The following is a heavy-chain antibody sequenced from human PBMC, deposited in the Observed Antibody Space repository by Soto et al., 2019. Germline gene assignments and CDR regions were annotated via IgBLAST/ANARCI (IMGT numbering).Heavy chain of an antibody. J-gene: IGHJ6*02. D-gene: IGHD2-15*01. Sequence: SETLSLTCNVSGGSISSGGYYWSWIRQHPGKGLEWIGYIYYSGSTYYNPSLKSRVTISVDTSKNQFSLKLSSVTAADTAVYYCARVGGSAMDVWGQGTTVTVSS. CDR2: IYYSGST. V-gene: IGHV4-31*03. CDR3: ARVGGSAMDV. CDR1: GGSISSGGYY.